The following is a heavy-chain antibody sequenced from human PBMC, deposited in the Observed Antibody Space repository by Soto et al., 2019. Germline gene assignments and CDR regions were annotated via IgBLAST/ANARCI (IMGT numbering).Heavy chain of an antibody. CDR3: AKHGLYSGTYYYGL. CDR2: IYYSGST. CDR1: GGSISSYY. V-gene: IGHV4-59*08. Sequence: PSETLSLTCTVSGGSISSYYWSWIRQPPGKGMEWIGYIYYSGSTYYNPSLKSRVTISVDTSKNQFSLNLGSMTAADTAVYYCAKHGLYSGTYYYGLWGQGTLVTVSS. J-gene: IGHJ4*02. D-gene: IGHD1-26*01.